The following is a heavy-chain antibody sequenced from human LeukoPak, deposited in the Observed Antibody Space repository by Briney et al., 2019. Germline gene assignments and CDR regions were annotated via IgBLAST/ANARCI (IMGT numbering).Heavy chain of an antibody. J-gene: IGHJ5*02. V-gene: IGHV3-48*01. CDR1: GFTFSSYS. Sequence: GGSLRLSCAASGFTFSSYSMNWVRQAPGKGLEWVSYISSSSSTIHYADSVKGRFTISRDNAKNSLYLQMNSLRAEDTAVYYCARVGHQYQLPTPFDPWGQGTLVTVSS. CDR2: ISSSSSTI. CDR3: ARVGHQYQLPTPFDP. D-gene: IGHD2-2*01.